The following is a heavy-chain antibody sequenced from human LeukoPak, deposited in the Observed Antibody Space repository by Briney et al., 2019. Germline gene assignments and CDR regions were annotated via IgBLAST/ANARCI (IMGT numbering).Heavy chain of an antibody. J-gene: IGHJ4*02. CDR2: IYYSGST. V-gene: IGHV4-61*01. CDR1: GGSVSSGSYY. CDR3: ARARNLGYCSGGSCRSFDY. D-gene: IGHD2-15*01. Sequence: SETLSLTCTVSGGSVSSGSYYWSWIRQPPGKGLEWIGYIYYSGSTNYNPSLKSRVTISVDTSKTQFSLKLSSVTAADTAVYYCARARNLGYCSGGSCRSFDYWGQGTLVTVSS.